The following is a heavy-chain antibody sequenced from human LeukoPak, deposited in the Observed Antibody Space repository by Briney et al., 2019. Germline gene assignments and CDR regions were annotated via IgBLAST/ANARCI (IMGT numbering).Heavy chain of an antibody. CDR1: GFTFSNYD. CDR2: IWYDGSNK. V-gene: IGHV3-33*01. D-gene: IGHD6-6*01. J-gene: IGHJ4*02. CDR3: ARTYSSSSIDY. Sequence: GRSLRLSCAASGFTFSNYDMHWVRQAPGKGLEWVAVIWYDGSNKYYADSVKGRFTTSRDNSKNTLYLQMNSLRAKDTAVYYCARTYSSSSIDYWGQGALVTVSS.